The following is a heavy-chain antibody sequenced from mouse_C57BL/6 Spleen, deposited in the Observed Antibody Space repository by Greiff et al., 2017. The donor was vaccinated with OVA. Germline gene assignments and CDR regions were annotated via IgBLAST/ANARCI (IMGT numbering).Heavy chain of an antibody. CDR3: ARSLYYSNYGYYFDY. CDR2: INPNNGGT. J-gene: IGHJ2*01. Sequence: VQLQQSGPELVKPGASVKISCKASGYTFTDYYMNWVKQSHGKSLEWIGDINPNNGGTSYNQKFKGKATLTVDKSSSTAYMELRSLTSEDSAVYYWARSLYYSNYGYYFDYWGQGTTLTVSS. D-gene: IGHD2-5*01. V-gene: IGHV1-26*01. CDR1: GYTFTDYY.